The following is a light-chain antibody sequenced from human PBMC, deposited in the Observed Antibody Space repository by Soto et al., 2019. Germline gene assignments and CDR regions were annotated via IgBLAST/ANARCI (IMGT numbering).Light chain of an antibody. Sequence: EIALTQSPATLSLSPGERATLSGRASQSVSSYLAWYQQKPGQAPRLLIYAASSWPTGIPARFSGSGSGTDFTLTISSLEPEDFAVYYCQQRSNWPRTFGQGTKVDIK. CDR1: QSVSSY. V-gene: IGKV3-11*01. CDR3: QQRSNWPRT. J-gene: IGKJ1*01. CDR2: AAS.